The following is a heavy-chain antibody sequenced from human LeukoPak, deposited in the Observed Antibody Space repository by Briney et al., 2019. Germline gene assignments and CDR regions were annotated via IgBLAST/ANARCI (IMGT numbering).Heavy chain of an antibody. CDR3: ARTTEGYCRGGSCYYYYYYMHV. J-gene: IGHJ6*03. V-gene: IGHV4-38-2*02. CDR1: GDSISSGYY. D-gene: IGHD2-15*01. Sequence: SETLSLTCTVSGDSISSGYYWGWIRQPPGKGLEWIGSIYHSGSTYYNPSLKSRVTISVDTSKNQFSLKLSSVTAADTAVYYCARTTEGYCRGGSCYYYYYYMHVWGKGTTVTVSS. CDR2: IYHSGST.